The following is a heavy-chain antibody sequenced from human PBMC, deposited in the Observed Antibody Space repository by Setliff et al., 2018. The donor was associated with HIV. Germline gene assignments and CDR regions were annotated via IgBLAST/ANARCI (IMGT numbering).Heavy chain of an antibody. J-gene: IGHJ2*01. D-gene: IGHD3-22*01. CDR1: GGSFSGYY. Sequence: SETLSLTCAVYGGSFSGYYWSWIRQPPGKGLEWIGEINHSGSTNYNPSRKSRVTISVDTSKNQFSLKLNSVTAADTAVYYCARDQGHHFDSRGQVDFDLWGRGTLVTVSS. V-gene: IGHV4-34*01. CDR2: INHSGST. CDR3: ARDQGHHFDSRGQVDFDL.